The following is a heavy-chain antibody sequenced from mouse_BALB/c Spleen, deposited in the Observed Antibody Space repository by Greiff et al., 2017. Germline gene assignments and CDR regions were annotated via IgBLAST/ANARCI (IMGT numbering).Heavy chain of an antibody. CDR2: ISSGGST. CDR1: GFTFSSYA. V-gene: IGHV5-6-5*01. Sequence: EVQVVESGGGLVKPGGSLKLSCAASGFTFSSYAMSWVRQTPEKRLEWVASISSGGSTYYPDSVKGRFTISRDNARNILYLQMSSLRSEDTAMYYCARAYRYDGYFDYWGQGTTLTVSS. J-gene: IGHJ2*01. CDR3: ARAYRYDGYFDY. D-gene: IGHD2-14*01.